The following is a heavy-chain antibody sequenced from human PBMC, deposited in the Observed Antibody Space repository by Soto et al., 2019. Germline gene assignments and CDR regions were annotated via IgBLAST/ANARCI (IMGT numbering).Heavy chain of an antibody. D-gene: IGHD2-2*01. CDR3: ARTGARVVVPAAPPLTWFDP. J-gene: IGHJ5*02. CDR1: GFTFSDSV. CDR2: ISGSGGST. V-gene: IGHV3-23*01. Sequence: GGSLRLSCVGSGFTFSDSVMAWVRQAPGKGLEWLSAISGSGGSTYYADSVKGRFTISRDNSKNTLYLQMNSLRAEDTAVYYCARTGARVVVPAAPPLTWFDPWGQGTLVTVSS.